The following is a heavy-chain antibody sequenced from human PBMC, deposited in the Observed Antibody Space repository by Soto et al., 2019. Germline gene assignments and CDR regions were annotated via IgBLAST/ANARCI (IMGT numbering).Heavy chain of an antibody. J-gene: IGHJ4*02. CDR2: ISTSGSTV. CDR1: RFTFSTYE. CDR3: VRYCSTTLCNGVATRTFDY. Sequence: GGSLRLSCAASRFTFSTYEVNWVRQAPGKGLEWVSYISTSGSTVYYADSVKGRFTISRDNTRNSLYLQMNSLRDEDTALYYCVRYCSTTLCNGVATRTFDYWGQGTLVTVSS. V-gene: IGHV3-48*03. D-gene: IGHD2-2*01.